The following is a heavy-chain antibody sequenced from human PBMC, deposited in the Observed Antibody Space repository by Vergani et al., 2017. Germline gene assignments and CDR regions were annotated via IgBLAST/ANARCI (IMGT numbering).Heavy chain of an antibody. Sequence: EVQLLESGGGLVQPGGSLRLSCAASGFTVSSNYMSWVRQAPGKGLEWVSVIYSGGSTYYADSVKGRFTISRDNSKNTLYLQMNSLRAEDTAVYYCARDPRYSRPFDYWGQGTLVTVSS. V-gene: IGHV3-66*02. CDR3: ARDPRYSRPFDY. J-gene: IGHJ4*02. CDR1: GFTVSSNY. D-gene: IGHD6-13*01. CDR2: IYSGGST.